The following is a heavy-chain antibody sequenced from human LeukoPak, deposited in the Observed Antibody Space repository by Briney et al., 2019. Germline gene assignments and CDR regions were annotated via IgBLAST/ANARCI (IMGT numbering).Heavy chain of an antibody. Sequence: SGPTLVNPTQTLTLTCTFSGFSLSTSGVGVGWIRQPPGKALEWLALIYWDDDKRYSPSLKSRLTITKDTSKNQVVLTMTNMDPVDTATYYCAHRDKLRYFENYAFDIWGQGTMVTVSS. CDR1: GFSLSTSGVG. V-gene: IGHV2-5*02. J-gene: IGHJ3*02. CDR2: IYWDDDK. CDR3: AHRDKLRYFENYAFDI. D-gene: IGHD3-9*01.